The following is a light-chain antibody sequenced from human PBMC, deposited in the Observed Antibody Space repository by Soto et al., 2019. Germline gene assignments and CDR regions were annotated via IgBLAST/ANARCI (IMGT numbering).Light chain of an antibody. V-gene: IGKV3-20*01. Sequence: EIVLTQSPGTQSLSPGERATLSCRASQSVSYSYLAWYQQKPGQAPRLLIYGASSRATGIPDRFSGSGSGTAFTLTISRLEPDDFAVYYCQQYGSSQTFGGGTKVEIK. CDR2: GAS. CDR3: QQYGSSQT. J-gene: IGKJ4*01. CDR1: QSVSYSY.